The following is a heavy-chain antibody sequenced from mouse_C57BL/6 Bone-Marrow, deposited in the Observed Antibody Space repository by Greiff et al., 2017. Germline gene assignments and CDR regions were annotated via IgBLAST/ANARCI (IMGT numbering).Heavy chain of an antibody. Sequence: EVKVVESGGGLVQPGGSLSLSCAASGFTFTDYYMSWVRQPPGKALEWLGFIRNKANGYTTEYSASVKGRFTISRDNSQSILYLQMKALRAENSATYYCARYKVAYYFDYWGQGTTLTVSS. D-gene: IGHD1-1*01. CDR2: IRNKANGYTT. J-gene: IGHJ2*01. CDR1: GFTFTDYY. V-gene: IGHV7-3*01. CDR3: ARYKVAYYFDY.